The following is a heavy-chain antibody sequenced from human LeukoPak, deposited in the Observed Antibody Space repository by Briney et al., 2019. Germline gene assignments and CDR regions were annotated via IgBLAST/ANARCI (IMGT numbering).Heavy chain of an antibody. Sequence: ASVKVSCKASGYTFTSYDINWVRQATGQGLEWMGWMNPNSGNTGYAQKFQGRVTMTRNTSISTAYMELSSLRSEDTAVYYCARGSSRYGLAVAVDYFDYWGQGTLVTVSS. V-gene: IGHV1-8*01. CDR1: GYTFTSYD. D-gene: IGHD6-19*01. CDR2: MNPNSGNT. J-gene: IGHJ4*02. CDR3: ARGSSRYGLAVAVDYFDY.